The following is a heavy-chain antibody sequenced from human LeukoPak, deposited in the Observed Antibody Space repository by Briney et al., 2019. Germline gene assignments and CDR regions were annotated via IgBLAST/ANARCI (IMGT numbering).Heavy chain of an antibody. V-gene: IGHV3-33*06. Sequence: GGSLRLSCAASGFTFSIYAMSWVRQAPGKGLEWVAVIWYDGSNKYYADSVKGRFTISRDNSKNTLYLQMNSLRAEDTAVYYCAKVADYGDYYFDYWGQGTLVTVSS. CDR2: IWYDGSNK. D-gene: IGHD4-17*01. CDR1: GFTFSIYA. CDR3: AKVADYGDYYFDY. J-gene: IGHJ4*02.